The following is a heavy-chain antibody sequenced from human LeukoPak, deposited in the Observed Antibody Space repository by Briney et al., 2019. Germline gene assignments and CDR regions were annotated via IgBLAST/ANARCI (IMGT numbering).Heavy chain of an antibody. CDR2: ISTSSRSI. V-gene: IGHV3-48*02. D-gene: IGHD2-8*01. CDR3: ARAGWSDY. CDR1: GFTFSHYD. Sequence: GGSLTLSCAASGFTFSHYDMNWVRQAPGKGLKWVSFISTSSRSIYYADSVKSRFTISRGNAKNSLYLQMNSLRDDDTALYFCARAGWSDYWGQGTLVTVSS. J-gene: IGHJ4*02.